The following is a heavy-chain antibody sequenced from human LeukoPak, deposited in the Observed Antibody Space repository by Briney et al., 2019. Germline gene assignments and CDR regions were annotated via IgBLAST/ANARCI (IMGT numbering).Heavy chain of an antibody. CDR1: GFSVTNDY. J-gene: IGHJ4*02. D-gene: IGHD5-12*01. CDR3: AKSGSGYDLAY. V-gene: IGHV3-53*01. CDR2: FYVGGAT. Sequence: PGGSLRLSCAVSGFSVTNDYMSWVRQAPGKGLEWVSVFYVGGATYYADSVKGRFTISRDNSENTLYLQMKSLRAEDTAVYYCAKSGSGYDLAYWGQGTLVTVSS.